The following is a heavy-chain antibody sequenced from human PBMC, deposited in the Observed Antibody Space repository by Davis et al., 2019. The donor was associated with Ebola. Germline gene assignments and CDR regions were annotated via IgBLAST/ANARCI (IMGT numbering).Heavy chain of an antibody. V-gene: IGHV1-46*02. CDR1: GYTFNIYS. J-gene: IGHJ4*02. CDR3: ASPGIAPGAPRY. Sequence: SVPVSCMPSGYTFNIYSMYWVRQAPGQGLEWMGMINPSGGTTSNAQKFQGRVTMTRDTTTSTVHMELISLRSEDTAVYYCASPGIAPGAPRYWGQGTLVTVSS. CDR2: INPSGGTT. D-gene: IGHD6-13*01.